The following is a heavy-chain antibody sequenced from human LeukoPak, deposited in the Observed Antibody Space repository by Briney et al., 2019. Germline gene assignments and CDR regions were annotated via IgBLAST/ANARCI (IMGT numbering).Heavy chain of an antibody. CDR1: GYTFTGYW. V-gene: IGHV1-8*02. Sequence: ASVKLSCKAFGYTFTGYWMHWVRQATGQGLEWMGWMNPNSGNTGYAQKFQGRVTMTRNTSISTAYMELSSLRSEDTAVYYCARHTMVRGVAYYFDYWGQGTLVTVSS. D-gene: IGHD3-10*01. CDR3: ARHTMVRGVAYYFDY. J-gene: IGHJ4*02. CDR2: MNPNSGNT.